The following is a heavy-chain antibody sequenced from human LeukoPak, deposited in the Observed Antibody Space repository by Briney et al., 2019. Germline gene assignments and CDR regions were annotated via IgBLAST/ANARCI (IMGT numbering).Heavy chain of an antibody. V-gene: IGHV3-21*01. CDR1: GFSFSSYG. CDR2: ISGSVGNR. D-gene: IGHD2-21*02. Sequence: GGSLRLSCAASGFSFSSYGLTWVRQAPGKGLEWVSSISGSVGNRYYADSVKGRFTISRDSAKNSLYLQMNSLTAEDTAVYYCARDPCCCGGDCYSVLDYWGQGTLVTVSS. J-gene: IGHJ4*02. CDR3: ARDPCCCGGDCYSVLDY.